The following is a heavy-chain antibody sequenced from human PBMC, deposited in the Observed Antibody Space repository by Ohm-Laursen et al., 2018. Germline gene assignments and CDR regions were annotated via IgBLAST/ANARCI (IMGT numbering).Heavy chain of an antibody. Sequence: SETLSLTCAVSGYSISSGFYWGWIRQPPGKGLEWIGSMYHSGSNFYKPSLKSRVTISVDTSKNQFSLKLSSVTAADTAVYYCAAVTRRPYYYYGMDVWGQGTTVTVSS. CDR1: GYSISSGFY. CDR3: AAVTRRPYYYYGMDV. V-gene: IGHV4-38-2*01. J-gene: IGHJ6*02. D-gene: IGHD3-16*02. CDR2: MYHSGSN.